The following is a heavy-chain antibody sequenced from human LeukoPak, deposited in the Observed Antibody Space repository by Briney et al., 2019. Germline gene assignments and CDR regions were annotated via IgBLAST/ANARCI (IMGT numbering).Heavy chain of an antibody. D-gene: IGHD3-22*01. V-gene: IGHV5-51*01. Sequence: GESLKISCKGSGYSFTSYWIGWVRQMPGKGLEWMGIIYPGDSDTRYSPSFQGQVTISADKSISTAYLQWSSLKASDTAMYYCTREFYDSSGYYWSGHKPFDYWGQGTLVTVSS. CDR1: GYSFTSYW. CDR3: TREFYDSSGYYWSGHKPFDY. CDR2: IYPGDSDT. J-gene: IGHJ4*02.